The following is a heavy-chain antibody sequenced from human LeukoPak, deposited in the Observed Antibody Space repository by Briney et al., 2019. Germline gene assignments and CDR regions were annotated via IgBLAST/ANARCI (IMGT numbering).Heavy chain of an antibody. D-gene: IGHD3-10*01. CDR1: GFTFDDYG. CDR3: ARDWPDYYGSGSTVDY. J-gene: IGHJ4*02. CDR2: INWNGGST. Sequence: RPGGSLRLSCAASGFTFDDYGMSWVRQAPGKGLEWVSGINWNGGSTGYADSVKGRFAISRDNAKNSLYLQMNSLRAEDTALYYCARDWPDYYGSGSTVDYWGQGTLVTVSS. V-gene: IGHV3-20*04.